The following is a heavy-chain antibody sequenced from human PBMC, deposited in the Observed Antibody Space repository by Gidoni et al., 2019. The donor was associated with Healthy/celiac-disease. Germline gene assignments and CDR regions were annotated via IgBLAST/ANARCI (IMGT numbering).Heavy chain of an antibody. V-gene: IGHV5-10-1*03. CDR2: IDPSDSYT. CDR1: GYSFTSYW. J-gene: IGHJ3*02. D-gene: IGHD5-18*01. CDR3: ARLRGGGYSYAKGAFDI. Sequence: EVQLVQSGAEVKKPGESLRISCKGSGYSFTSYWISWVRQMPGKGLEWMGRIDPSDSYTNYSPSFQGHVTISADKSISTAYLQWSSLKASDTAMYYCARLRGGGYSYAKGAFDIWGQGTMVTVSS.